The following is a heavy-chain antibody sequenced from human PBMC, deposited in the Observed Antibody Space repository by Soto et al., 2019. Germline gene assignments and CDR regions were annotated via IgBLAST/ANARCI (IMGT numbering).Heavy chain of an antibody. Sequence: PSETLSLTCTVSGGSISSGGYYWSWIRQHPGKGLEWIGYIYYSGSTYYNPSLKSRVTISVDTSKNQFSLKLSSVTAADTAVYYCARGGYYDSSGYYYRFEPWGQGTLVTVSS. D-gene: IGHD3-22*01. J-gene: IGHJ5*02. CDR1: GGSISSGGYY. CDR3: ARGGYYDSSGYYYRFEP. CDR2: IYYSGST. V-gene: IGHV4-31*03.